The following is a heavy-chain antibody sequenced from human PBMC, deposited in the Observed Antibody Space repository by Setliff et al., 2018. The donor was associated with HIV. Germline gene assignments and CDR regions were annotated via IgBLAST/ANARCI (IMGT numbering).Heavy chain of an antibody. CDR1: GDSISNYY. V-gene: IGHV4-4*09. Sequence: SETLSLTCTVSGDSISNYYWSWVRQPPGKGLEWIGYIYTTGSTYHSPSLESRVTISIDTSKNQFSLKLSSVTAAATAVYFCARGRGSSSSWPIDYWGQGTLVTVSS. CDR2: IYTTGST. J-gene: IGHJ4*02. CDR3: ARGRGSSSSWPIDY. D-gene: IGHD6-13*01.